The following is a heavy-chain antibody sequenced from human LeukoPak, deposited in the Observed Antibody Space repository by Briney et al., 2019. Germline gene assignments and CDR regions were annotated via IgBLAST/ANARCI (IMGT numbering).Heavy chain of an antibody. CDR3: VRVLSSSWFDFDY. CDR2: IDPHDSDT. V-gene: IGHV5-51*01. Sequence: GESLKISCKGSGYNFPSCWIGWVRQMPGKGLEWMGVIDPHDSDTRYSPSFRGLVTISADKSTTTAYLQWTSLKASDTAMYYCVRVLSSSWFDFDYWGQGTLVTASS. CDR1: GYNFPSCW. D-gene: IGHD6-13*01. J-gene: IGHJ4*02.